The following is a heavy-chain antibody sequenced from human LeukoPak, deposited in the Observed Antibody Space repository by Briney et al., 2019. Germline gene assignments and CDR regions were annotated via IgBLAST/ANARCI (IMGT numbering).Heavy chain of an antibody. D-gene: IGHD2-2*01. CDR1: GGSISSYY. V-gene: IGHV4-59*01. Sequence: PSETLSLTCTVSGGSISSYYWSWIRQPPGKGLEWIGYIYYSGSTNYNPSLKSRVTISVDTSKNQFSLKLSSVTAADTAVYYCAREFVVVPAAILYGMDVWGQGTTVTVSS. CDR2: IYYSGST. CDR3: AREFVVVPAAILYGMDV. J-gene: IGHJ6*02.